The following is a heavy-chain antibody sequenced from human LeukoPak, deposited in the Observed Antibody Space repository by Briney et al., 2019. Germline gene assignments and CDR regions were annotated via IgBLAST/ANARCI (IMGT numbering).Heavy chain of an antibody. J-gene: IGHJ4*02. Sequence: SQTLSLTCTVSGGSISSDTSHWGWIRQPPGKGLEWIGSIHYTGRTYYNPSLKSRVTISVDTSKSQFSLKLPSVTAADTAVYYCGRTWGYYFDYWGQGTLVTVSS. D-gene: IGHD3-16*01. V-gene: IGHV4-39*07. CDR2: IHYTGRT. CDR1: GGSISSDTSH. CDR3: GRTWGYYFDY.